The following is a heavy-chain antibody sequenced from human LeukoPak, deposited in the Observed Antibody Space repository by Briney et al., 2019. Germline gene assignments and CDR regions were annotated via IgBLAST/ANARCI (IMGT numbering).Heavy chain of an antibody. D-gene: IGHD6-13*01. CDR3: AMCIAAAGTRRDYYYYGMDA. Sequence: GRSLRLSCAASGFTFSSYGMHWVRQAPGKGLEWVAVIWYDGSNKYYADSVKGRFTISRDNSKNTLYLQMNSLRAEDTAVYYCAMCIAAAGTRRDYYYYGMDAWGKGTTVTVSS. J-gene: IGHJ6*04. CDR2: IWYDGSNK. V-gene: IGHV3-33*01. CDR1: GFTFSSYG.